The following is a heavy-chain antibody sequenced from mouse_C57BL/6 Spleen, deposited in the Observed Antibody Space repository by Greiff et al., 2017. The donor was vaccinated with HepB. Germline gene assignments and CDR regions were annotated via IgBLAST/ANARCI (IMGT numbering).Heavy chain of an antibody. D-gene: IGHD3-3*01. Sequence: QVQLKESGPELVKPGASVKISCKASGYAFSSSWMNWVKQRPGKGLEWIGRIYPGDGDTNYNGKFKGKATLTADKSSSTAYMQLSSLTSEDSAVYFCARWAGVFDYWGQGTTLTVSS. CDR2: IYPGDGDT. J-gene: IGHJ2*01. CDR3: ARWAGVFDY. CDR1: GYAFSSSW. V-gene: IGHV1-82*01.